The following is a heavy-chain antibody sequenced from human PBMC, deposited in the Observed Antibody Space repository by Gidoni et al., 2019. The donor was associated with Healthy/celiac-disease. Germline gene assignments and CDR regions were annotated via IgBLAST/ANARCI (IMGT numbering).Heavy chain of an antibody. D-gene: IGHD2-15*01. CDR3: ARRGWSYCSGGSCYPVGGMDV. Sequence: EVQLVQSGAEVKKPGESLRISCQGSGYSFTSYWISWVRQMPGKGLEWMGRIDPSDSYTNYSPSFQGHVTISADKSISTAYLQWSSLKASDTAMYYCARRGWSYCSGGSCYPVGGMDVWGQGTTVTVSS. V-gene: IGHV5-10-1*01. J-gene: IGHJ6*02. CDR2: IDPSDSYT. CDR1: GYSFTSYW.